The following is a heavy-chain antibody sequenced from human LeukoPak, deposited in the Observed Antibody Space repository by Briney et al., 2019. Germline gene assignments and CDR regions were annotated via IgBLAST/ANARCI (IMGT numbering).Heavy chain of an antibody. CDR3: ARHPARGQEGYAFDI. V-gene: IGHV4-61*08. Sequence: SQTLSLTCTVSGGSISSGGYYWCWIRQPPGKGLEWIAYIYYTGSTNYNPSLKSRVTISVDTSKNQFSLKLSSVTAADTAVYYCARHPARGQEGYAFDIWGQGTMVTVSS. CDR1: GGSISSGGYY. D-gene: IGHD3-10*01. J-gene: IGHJ3*02. CDR2: IYYTGST.